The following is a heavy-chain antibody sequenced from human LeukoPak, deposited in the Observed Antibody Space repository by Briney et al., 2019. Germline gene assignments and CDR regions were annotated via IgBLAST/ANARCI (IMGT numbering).Heavy chain of an antibody. CDR2: ISYDGSNK. J-gene: IGHJ4*02. CDR1: GFTFSSYA. Sequence: PGGSLRLSCAASGFTFSSYAMHWVRQTPGKGLEWVAVISYDGSNKYYADSVKGRFTISRDNSKNTLYLQMNSLRAEDTAVYYCARDKVGATRDFGYWGQGTLVTVSS. D-gene: IGHD1-26*01. CDR3: ARDKVGATRDFGY. V-gene: IGHV3-30-3*01.